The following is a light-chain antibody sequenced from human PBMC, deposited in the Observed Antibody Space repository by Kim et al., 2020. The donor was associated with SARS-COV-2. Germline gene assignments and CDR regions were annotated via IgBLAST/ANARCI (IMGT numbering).Light chain of an antibody. J-gene: IGLJ2*01. CDR1: SIGSKS. CDR2: YDV. V-gene: IGLV3-21*04. CDR3: QVWDRVSDHVV. Sequence: SYELTQPPSLSVAPGETAMIACGANSIGSKSVHWYQQKPGQAPVLVIYYDVDRPSGMPERFSGSNSGKTATLTISGVEAGDEADYYCQVWDRVSDHVVFGGGTQLTVL.